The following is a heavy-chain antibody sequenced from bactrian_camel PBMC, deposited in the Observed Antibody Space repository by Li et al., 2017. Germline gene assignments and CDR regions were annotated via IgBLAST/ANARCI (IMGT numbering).Heavy chain of an antibody. CDR1: VYSPC. D-gene: IGHD6*01. J-gene: IGHJ4*01. Sequence: VQLVESGGGSVQAGGSLRLSCAASVYSPCMGWFRQAPGKVRERVGLIDAGGTSTWYADSVKGRFTISQDDAKNTLYLQMNSLKREDTAVYYCAADDVPRWLVAGRGENYWGRGTQVTVS. V-gene: IGHV3S1*01. CDR3: AADDVPRWLVAGRGENY. CDR2: IDAGGTST.